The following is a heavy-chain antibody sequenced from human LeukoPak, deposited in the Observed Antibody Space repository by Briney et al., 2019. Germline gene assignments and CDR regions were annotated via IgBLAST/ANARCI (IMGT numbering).Heavy chain of an antibody. V-gene: IGHV1-69*05. CDR2: IIPIFGTA. D-gene: IGHD1-1*01. J-gene: IGHJ6*03. CDR3: ARDRSSGTTFYYYYMDV. Sequence: SVKVSCKASGGTFSSYAISWGRQAPGQGLEWMGGIIPIFGTANYAQKFQGRVTITTDESTSTAYMELSSLRSEDTAVYYCARDRSSGTTFYYYYMDVWGKGTSVTVSS. CDR1: GGTFSSYA.